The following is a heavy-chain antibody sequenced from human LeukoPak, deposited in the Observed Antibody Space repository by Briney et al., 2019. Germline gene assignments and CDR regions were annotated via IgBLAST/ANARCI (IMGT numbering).Heavy chain of an antibody. Sequence: TSETLSLTCTVSGGSISSSSYYWGWIRQPPGKGLEWIGSIYYSGSTYYNPSLKSRVTISVDTSKNQFSLKLSSATAADTAVYYCARNLWYWGQGTLVTVSS. CDR2: IYYSGST. V-gene: IGHV4-39*01. D-gene: IGHD1-14*01. J-gene: IGHJ4*02. CDR1: GGSISSSSYY. CDR3: ARNLWY.